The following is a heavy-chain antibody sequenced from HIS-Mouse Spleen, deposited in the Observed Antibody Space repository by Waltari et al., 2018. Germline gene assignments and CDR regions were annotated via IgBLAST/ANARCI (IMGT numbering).Heavy chain of an antibody. Sequence: EVQLVETGGCLIKPGGSLRLSCAASGFTFSSNSLRWVRQAPGKGLEWVSVIYSGGSTYYADSVKGRFTISRDNSKNTLYLQMNSLRAEDTAVYYCARHYYYGSGSYYFDYWGQGTLVTVSS. CDR3: ARHYYYGSGSYYFDY. V-gene: IGHV3-53*02. D-gene: IGHD3-10*01. J-gene: IGHJ4*02. CDR2: IYSGGST. CDR1: GFTFSSNS.